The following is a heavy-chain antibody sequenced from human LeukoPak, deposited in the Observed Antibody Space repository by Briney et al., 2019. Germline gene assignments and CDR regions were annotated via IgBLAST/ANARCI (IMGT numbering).Heavy chain of an antibody. D-gene: IGHD2-2*02. CDR2: IIPILGIA. CDR3: ARDPDTDGWFDP. J-gene: IGHJ5*02. V-gene: IGHV1-69*04. CDR1: GGTFSSYA. Sequence: SVKVSCKASGGTFSSYAISWVRQAPGQGLEWMGRIIPILGIANYAQKYQGRVTITADKSTSTAYMELSSLRSEDTAVYYCARDPDTDGWFDPWGQGTLVTVSS.